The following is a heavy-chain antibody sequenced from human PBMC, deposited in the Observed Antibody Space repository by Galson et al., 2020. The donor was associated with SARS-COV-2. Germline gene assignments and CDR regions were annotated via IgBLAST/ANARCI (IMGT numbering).Heavy chain of an antibody. CDR1: GGSISSSTYTSATTPHYF. Sequence: SETLSLTCSVSGGSISSSTYTSATTPHYFWGWIRQAPGKELEWIGSVYSSGPSYYNPSLQRRVTISIDTSSNEFSLRLTSLTAADTAFFYCAAGKTTRRGWGNWFESWSQGTLVTVSS. J-gene: IGHJ5*01. CDR2: VYSSGPS. V-gene: IGHV4-39*07. CDR3: AAGKTTRRGWGNWFES. D-gene: IGHD7-27*01.